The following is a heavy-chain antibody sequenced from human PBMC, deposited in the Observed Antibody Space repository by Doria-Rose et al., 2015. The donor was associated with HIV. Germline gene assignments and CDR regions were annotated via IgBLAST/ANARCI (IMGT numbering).Heavy chain of an antibody. V-gene: IGHV4-34*01. D-gene: IGHD3-10*01. J-gene: IGHJ6*03. CDR3: TRGVRQLVYYYYMDV. CDR2: INYSGTT. CDR1: FIVYY. Sequence: FIVYYCPWIRQPPGKMLEWLGEINYSGTTRYNPSLKSRATISADTSKNQFSLNLTSVTAADTAVYYCTRGVRQLVYYYYMDVWAQGKTVSVFS.